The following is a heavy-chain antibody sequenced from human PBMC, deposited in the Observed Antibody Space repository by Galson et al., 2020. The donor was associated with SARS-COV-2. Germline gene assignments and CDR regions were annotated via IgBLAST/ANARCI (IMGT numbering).Heavy chain of an antibody. CDR1: GGSISSGDYY. J-gene: IGHJ5*02. V-gene: IGHV4-30-4*01. CDR3: ARDMITFGGVPGWFDP. Sequence: SETLSLTCTVSGGSISSGDYYWSWIRQPPGKGLEWIGYIYYSGSTYYNPSLKSRVTISVDTSKNQFSLKLSSVTAADTAVYYCARDMITFGGVPGWFDPWGQGTLVTVSS. CDR2: IYYSGST. D-gene: IGHD3-16*01.